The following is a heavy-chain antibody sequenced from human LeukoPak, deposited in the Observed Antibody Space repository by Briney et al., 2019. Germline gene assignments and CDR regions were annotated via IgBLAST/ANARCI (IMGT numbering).Heavy chain of an antibody. CDR2: MHDSGST. CDR3: ARVAAGIGFFQH. V-gene: IGHV4-4*02. D-gene: IGHD6-13*01. CDR1: GGSISSTNW. Sequence: PSETLSLTCAVSGGSISSTNWWSWVRQSPGKGLELIGEMHDSGSTNYNPSPKSRVTMSVDRSKNQLSLKLSSVTAADTAVYYCARVAAGIGFFQHWGQGTLVTVSS. J-gene: IGHJ1*01.